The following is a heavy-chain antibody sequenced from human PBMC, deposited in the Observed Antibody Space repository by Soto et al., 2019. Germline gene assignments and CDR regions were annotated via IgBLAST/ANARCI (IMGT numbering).Heavy chain of an antibody. CDR3: ARERSAAGTGWFDP. V-gene: IGHV1-8*01. CDR1: GYTFTSYD. CDR2: MNPNSGNT. Sequence: QVQLVQSGAEVKKPGASVKVSCKASGYTFTSYDINWVRQATGQGLEWMGWMNPNSGNTGYAQKFQSRVTLTRNTSISTAYMELSSLRSEDTAVYFCARERSAAGTGWFDPWGQGTLVTVSS. D-gene: IGHD6-13*01. J-gene: IGHJ5*02.